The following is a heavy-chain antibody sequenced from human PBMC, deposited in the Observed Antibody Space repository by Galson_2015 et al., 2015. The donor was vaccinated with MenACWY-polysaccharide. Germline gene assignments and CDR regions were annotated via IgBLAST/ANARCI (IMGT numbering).Heavy chain of an antibody. J-gene: IGHJ6*01. CDR1: GGSISSSSYQ. CDR3: AAELYYYFGMDV. CDR2: IFYGGNS. Sequence: VSGGSISSSSYQWGWIRQSPGKGLEWIGCIFYGGNSYYNPSLKSRVSISVDASKNQFSLKLKSVTAADTAVYYCAAELYYYFGMDVWGQGTTVTVSS. D-gene: IGHD3-10*01. V-gene: IGHV4-39*07.